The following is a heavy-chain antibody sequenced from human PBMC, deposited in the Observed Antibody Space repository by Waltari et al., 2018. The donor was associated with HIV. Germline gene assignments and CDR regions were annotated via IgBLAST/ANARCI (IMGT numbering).Heavy chain of an antibody. CDR1: GFTFSSHW. J-gene: IGHJ4*02. Sequence: EVQLVESGGGLVQPGESLRLSCAASGFTFSSHWMSWVRQAPGKGLEWVANRKPDGSGTYDVDSVKVRFTISRDNAKTSLYLQMNSLRAEDTAVYFCAREYFYESSGYYYRSTFDYWGQGTLVTVSS. CDR3: AREYFYESSGYYYRSTFDY. CDR2: RKPDGSGT. D-gene: IGHD3-22*01. V-gene: IGHV3-7*01.